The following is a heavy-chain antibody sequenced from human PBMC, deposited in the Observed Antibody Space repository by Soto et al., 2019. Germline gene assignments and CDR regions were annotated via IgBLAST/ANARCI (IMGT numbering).Heavy chain of an antibody. V-gene: IGHV1-69*08. CDR1: GGTFSSYT. J-gene: IGHJ4*02. CDR2: IIPILGIA. CDR3: ARDRGGMGLGSYYGY. D-gene: IGHD3-10*01. Sequence: QVQLVQSGAEVKKPGSSVKVSCKASGGTFSSYTISWVRQAPGQGLEWMGRIIPILGIANYAQKFQGRVTTTADKSTSTAYMELSSLRSEDTAVYYCARDRGGMGLGSYYGYWGQGTLVTVSS.